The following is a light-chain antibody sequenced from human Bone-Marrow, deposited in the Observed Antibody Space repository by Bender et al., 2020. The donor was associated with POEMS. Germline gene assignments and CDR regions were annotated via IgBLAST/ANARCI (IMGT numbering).Light chain of an antibody. CDR2: EDT. Sequence: QSALTQPASVSASPGQSITMSCTGSSRDIGNYGFVSWYQHLPDKVPKLLIFEDTKRPSGVSPRFSGSKSGYTASLTISGLQSEDEGDYYCCSFVGGSSYVFGSGTKVTVL. V-gene: IGLV2-23*01. CDR1: SRDIGNYGF. CDR3: CSFVGGSSYV. J-gene: IGLJ1*01.